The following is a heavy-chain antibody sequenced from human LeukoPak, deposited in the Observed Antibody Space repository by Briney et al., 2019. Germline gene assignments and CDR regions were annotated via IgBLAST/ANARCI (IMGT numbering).Heavy chain of an antibody. Sequence: GGSLRLSCVGSGFTFRTYAMIWVRQAPGKGLQWVSAISDSGGSTYYADSVKGRFTISRDNSKNTLYLQMNSLRAEDTAVYYCAKDPGVVPAHYFDYWGQGTLVTVSS. J-gene: IGHJ4*02. CDR3: AKDPGVVPAHYFDY. CDR2: ISDSGGST. V-gene: IGHV3-23*01. D-gene: IGHD2-2*01. CDR1: GFTFRTYA.